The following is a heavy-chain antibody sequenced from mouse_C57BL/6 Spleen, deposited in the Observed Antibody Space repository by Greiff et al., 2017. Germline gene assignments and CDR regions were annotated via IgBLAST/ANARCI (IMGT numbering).Heavy chain of an antibody. CDR1: GYTFTSYW. V-gene: IGHV1-55*01. Sequence: QVQLKESGAELVKPGASVKMSCKASGYTFTSYWITWVKQRPGQGLEWIGDIYPGSGSTNYNEKFKSKATLTVDTSSSTAYMQLSSLTSEDSAVYYCARSVYYSNYWGQGTTLTVSS. CDR2: IYPGSGST. J-gene: IGHJ2*01. D-gene: IGHD2-12*01. CDR3: ARSVYYSNY.